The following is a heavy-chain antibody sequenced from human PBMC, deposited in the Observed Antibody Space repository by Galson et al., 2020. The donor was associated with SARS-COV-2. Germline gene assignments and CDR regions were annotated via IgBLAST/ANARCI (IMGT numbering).Heavy chain of an antibody. Sequence: SETLSLTCTVSGGSISSYYWNWIRQAPGKGLEWIGYIYYSGSTNYNPSLKSRVSISVDTSKNHFSLRLSSVTAADTAVYYCAGLPGIVWNNYKSYYSGMDVWGQGTTVAVSS. D-gene: IGHD3-10*01. J-gene: IGHJ6*02. CDR2: IYYSGST. V-gene: IGHV4-59*01. CDR1: GGSISSYY. CDR3: AGLPGIVWNNYKSYYSGMDV.